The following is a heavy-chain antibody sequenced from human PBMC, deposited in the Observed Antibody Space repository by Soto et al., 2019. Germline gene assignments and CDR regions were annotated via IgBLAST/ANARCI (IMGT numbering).Heavy chain of an antibody. CDR3: ARQIYDSDTGPNFQYYFDS. V-gene: IGHV5-10-1*01. CDR1: GYSFAGYW. Sequence: SLKISCKGSGYSFAGYWITWVRQKPGKGLEWMGRIDPSDSQTYYSPSFRGHVTISATKSITTVFLQWSSLRASDTAMYYCARQIYDSDTGPNFQYYFDSWGQGTTVTVYS. D-gene: IGHD2-8*02. CDR2: IDPSDSQT. J-gene: IGHJ4*02.